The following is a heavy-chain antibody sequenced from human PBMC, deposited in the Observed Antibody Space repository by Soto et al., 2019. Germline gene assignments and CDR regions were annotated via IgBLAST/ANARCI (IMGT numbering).Heavy chain of an antibody. CDR3: ARDPADTAMVNYYYGMDV. CDR1: GYTFTSYY. V-gene: IGHV1-46*01. D-gene: IGHD5-18*01. Sequence: SVKVSCKASGYTFTSYYMHWVRQAPGQGLEWMGIINPSGGSTSYAQKFQGRVTMTRDTSTSTVYMELSSLRSEDTAVYYCARDPADTAMVNYYYGMDVWGQGTTVPVSS. J-gene: IGHJ6*02. CDR2: INPSGGST.